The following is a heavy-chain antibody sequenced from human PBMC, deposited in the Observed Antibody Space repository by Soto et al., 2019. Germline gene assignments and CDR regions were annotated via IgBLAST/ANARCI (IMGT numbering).Heavy chain of an antibody. CDR3: AKAHYYDSSGYYYRGGRYYYYGMDA. CDR2: ISGSGGST. J-gene: IGHJ6*02. CDR1: GFTFSSYA. V-gene: IGHV3-23*01. D-gene: IGHD3-22*01. Sequence: GGSLRLSCAASGFTFSSYAMSWVRQAPGKGLEWVSAISGSGGSTYYADSVKGRFTISRDNSKNTLYLQMNSLRAEDTAVYYCAKAHYYDSSGYYYRGGRYYYYGMDAWGQGTTVTVSS.